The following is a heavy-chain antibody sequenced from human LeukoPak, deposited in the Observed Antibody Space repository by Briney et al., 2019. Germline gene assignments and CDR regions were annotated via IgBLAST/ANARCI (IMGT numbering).Heavy chain of an antibody. D-gene: IGHD3-22*01. Sequence: SGGSLRLSCAASGFTFSDFQMSWIRQAPGKGLEWIGYSHNSGSTDYNPSLKGRVTISVDTSKNQLSLKLSSVTAADTAVYYCAREMNYYDSTGYYLHYLDYWGQGTLVTVSS. CDR2: SHNSGST. CDR1: GFTFSDFQ. CDR3: AREMNYYDSTGYYLHYLDY. V-gene: IGHV4-59*01. J-gene: IGHJ4*02.